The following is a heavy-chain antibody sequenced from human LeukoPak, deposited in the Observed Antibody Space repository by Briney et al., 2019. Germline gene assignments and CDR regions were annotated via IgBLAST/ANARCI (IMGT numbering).Heavy chain of an antibody. J-gene: IGHJ4*02. Sequence: SETLSLTCTVSGVSISNYYWSWIRQPPGKGLEWIGYIYYSGGTNYNPSLKSRVTMSVDTSKNQFSLKLSSVTAADTAVYYCARDTGYFDYWGQGTLVTVSS. CDR2: IYYSGGT. V-gene: IGHV4-59*12. D-gene: IGHD7-27*01. CDR3: ARDTGYFDY. CDR1: GVSISNYY.